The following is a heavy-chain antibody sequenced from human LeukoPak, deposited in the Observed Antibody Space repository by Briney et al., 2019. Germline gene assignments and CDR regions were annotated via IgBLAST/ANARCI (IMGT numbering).Heavy chain of an antibody. J-gene: IGHJ4*02. CDR3: AKDLYSSSWYYFDY. CDR2: ISWNSGSI. V-gene: IGHV3-9*03. Sequence: GRSPRLSCAASGFTFYDYVMHWVRQAPRKGLEWVSGISWNSGSIRYADSVQGRFTISRDNAKNSLYLPMNRPRAEDMPLYYCAKDLYSSSWYYFDYWGQGTLVTVSS. CDR1: GFTFYDYV. D-gene: IGHD6-13*01.